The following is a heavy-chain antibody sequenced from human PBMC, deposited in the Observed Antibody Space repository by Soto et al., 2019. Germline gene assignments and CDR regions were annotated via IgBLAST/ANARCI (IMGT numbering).Heavy chain of an antibody. J-gene: IGHJ6*04. Sequence: ASVKVSCKASGYTFTGYYMHWVRQAPGQGLEWMGWINPNSGGTNYAQKFQGWVTMTRDTSISTAYMELSRLRSDDTAVYYCERDRYENMSTDYYYGMDVWGEGTTVTVSS. CDR3: ERDRYENMSTDYYYGMDV. V-gene: IGHV1-2*04. CDR2: INPNSGGT. CDR1: GYTFTGYY. D-gene: IGHD3-10*02.